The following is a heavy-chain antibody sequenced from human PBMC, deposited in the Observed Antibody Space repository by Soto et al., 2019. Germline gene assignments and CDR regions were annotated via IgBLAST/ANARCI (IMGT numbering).Heavy chain of an antibody. D-gene: IGHD2-15*01. Sequence: PGGSLRLSCAASGFTFSSYAMSWVRQAPGKGLEWVSAISGSGRNTYYADSVKGRFTISRDNSKHTLSLQMNSLRVEDTAVYYCAKVPRECSDGSCFGGYFDYWGQGTPVTVSS. CDR3: AKVPRECSDGSCFGGYFDY. CDR1: GFTFSSYA. J-gene: IGHJ4*02. V-gene: IGHV3-23*01. CDR2: ISGSGRNT.